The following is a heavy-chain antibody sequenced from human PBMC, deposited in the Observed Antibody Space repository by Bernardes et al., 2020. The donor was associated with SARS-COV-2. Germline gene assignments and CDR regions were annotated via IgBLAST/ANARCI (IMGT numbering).Heavy chain of an antibody. J-gene: IGHJ4*02. Sequence: TLSLTCTVSGTSIRSFFWSWIRQSPGKGLEWIGSFYYSGSSDYSPSLDSSLKNRVTMSVDTSKKQLSLTLSSVTAADTAVYYCARDGSGWYNFFDYWGQGILVTVSS. D-gene: IGHD6-19*01. CDR1: GTSIRSFF. CDR3: ARDGSGWYNFFDY. V-gene: IGHV4-59*01. CDR2: FYYSGSS.